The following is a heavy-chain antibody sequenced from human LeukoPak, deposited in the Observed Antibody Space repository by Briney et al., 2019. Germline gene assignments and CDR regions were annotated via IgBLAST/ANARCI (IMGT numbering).Heavy chain of an antibody. CDR2: IIPIFGTA. CDR3: ASSLEPLEGPYYYCGMDV. Sequence: ASVKVSCKASGGTFSSYAISWVRQAPGQGLEWMGGIIPIFGTANYAQKFQGRVTITADESTSTVYMELSSLRSEDTAVYYCASSLEPLEGPYYYCGMDVWGQGTTVTVSS. J-gene: IGHJ6*02. CDR1: GGTFSSYA. V-gene: IGHV1-69*13. D-gene: IGHD3-3*01.